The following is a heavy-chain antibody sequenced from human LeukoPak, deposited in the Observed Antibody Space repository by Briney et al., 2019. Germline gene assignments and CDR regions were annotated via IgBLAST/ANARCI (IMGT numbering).Heavy chain of an antibody. J-gene: IGHJ4*02. Sequence: GESLKISCKSSGYSFSSYWIGWVRQMPGKGLEWMGIIYPGDSDTRYSPTFQGQVTISADKSFSTAYLQWSSLEASDTAMYYCARRGSSPDWDYWGQGTLVTVSS. D-gene: IGHD6-6*01. CDR1: GYSFSSYW. CDR3: ARRGSSPDWDY. CDR2: IYPGDSDT. V-gene: IGHV5-51*01.